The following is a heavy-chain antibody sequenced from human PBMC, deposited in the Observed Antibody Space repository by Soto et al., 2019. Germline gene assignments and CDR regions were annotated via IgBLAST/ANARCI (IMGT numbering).Heavy chain of an antibody. Sequence: SETLSLTCTVSGVSISSYYWSWIRQPPGKGLEWIGYIYYSGSTNYNPSLKSRVTISVDTSKNQFSLKLSSVTAADTAVYYCAREGTVTTGRGAFDIWGQGTMVTVSS. V-gene: IGHV4-59*01. J-gene: IGHJ3*02. CDR2: IYYSGST. D-gene: IGHD4-17*01. CDR3: AREGTVTTGRGAFDI. CDR1: GVSISSYY.